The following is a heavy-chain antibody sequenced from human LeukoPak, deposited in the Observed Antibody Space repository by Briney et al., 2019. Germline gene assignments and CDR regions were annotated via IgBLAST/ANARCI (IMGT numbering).Heavy chain of an antibody. CDR1: GGSISSYY. CDR2: IYYSGST. D-gene: IGHD2-21*02. CDR3: ARVSVYCGGDCYAFDY. V-gene: IGHV4-59*01. Sequence: PSETLSLTCTVSGGSISSYYWSWIRQPPGKGLEWIGYIYYSGSTNYNPSLKSRVTISVDTSKNQFSLKLSSVTAADTAVYYCARVSVYCGGDCYAFDYWGQGTLVTVSS. J-gene: IGHJ4*02.